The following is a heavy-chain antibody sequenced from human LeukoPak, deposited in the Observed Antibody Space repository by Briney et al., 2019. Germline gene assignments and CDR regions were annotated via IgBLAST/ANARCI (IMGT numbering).Heavy chain of an antibody. CDR2: GLYTGNT. J-gene: IGHJ4*02. CDR1: GGSIAVNHYY. D-gene: IGHD6-6*01. V-gene: IGHV4-39*02. Sequence: SETLSLTCSVSGGSIAVNHYYWGWIRQPPGEGLEWIGSGLYTGNTYSNPSLRSRVTISVDTSKNEFSLKMNSVTAADTAVYYCAREHRSSKYFDSWGQGALMIVSS. CDR3: AREHRSSKYFDS.